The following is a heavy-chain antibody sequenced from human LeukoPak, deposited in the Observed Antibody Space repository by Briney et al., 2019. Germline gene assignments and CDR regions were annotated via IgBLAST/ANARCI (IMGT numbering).Heavy chain of an antibody. J-gene: IGHJ6*02. CDR3: ARSHIVVVPAAPWTYGMDV. D-gene: IGHD2-2*01. CDR1: GYTFTSYD. CDR2: MNPNSGNT. Sequence: ASVKVSCKASGYTFTSYDINWVRQATGQGLEWMGWMNPNSGNTGYAQKFQGRVTMTRNTSISTAYMELSSLRSEDTAVYYCARSHIVVVPAAPWTYGMDVWGQGTTVTVSS. V-gene: IGHV1-8*01.